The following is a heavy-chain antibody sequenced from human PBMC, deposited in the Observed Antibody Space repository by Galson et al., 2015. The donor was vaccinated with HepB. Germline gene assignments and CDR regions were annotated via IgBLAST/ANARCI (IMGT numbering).Heavy chain of an antibody. CDR3: ARDSGLYSGSYCDE. V-gene: IGHV3-49*03. D-gene: IGHD1-26*01. Sequence: SLRLSCATSGFTFGDYAMSWFRQAPGKGLEWVGFIRSKDYGGTTEYATSVKDRFTISRDDSKSVAHLQMRNLKTEDTAVYFCARDSGLYSGSYCDEWGQGTLVTVSS. J-gene: IGHJ4*02. CDR2: IRSKDYGGTT. CDR1: GFTFGDYA.